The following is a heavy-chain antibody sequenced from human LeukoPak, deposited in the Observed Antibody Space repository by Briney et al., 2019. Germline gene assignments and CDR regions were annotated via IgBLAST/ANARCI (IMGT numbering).Heavy chain of an antibody. Sequence: PSETLSLTCTVSGGSISSYYWSWIRQPPGKGLEWIGYIYYSGSTNYNPSLKSRVTISVDTSKNQFSLKLSSVTAADTAVYYCARFTHARSSGPYDAFDIWGQGTLVTVSS. CDR2: IYYSGST. D-gene: IGHD3-22*01. CDR3: ARFTHARSSGPYDAFDI. J-gene: IGHJ3*02. CDR1: GGSISSYY. V-gene: IGHV4-59*08.